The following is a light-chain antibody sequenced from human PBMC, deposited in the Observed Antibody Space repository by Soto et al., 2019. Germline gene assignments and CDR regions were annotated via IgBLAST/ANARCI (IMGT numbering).Light chain of an antibody. J-gene: IGLJ2*01. V-gene: IGLV2-14*01. CDR3: SSYTSSSTLV. Sequence: QSALTQPASVSGSPGQSITISCTGTSSDVGGYNYVSWYQQHPGKAPKLMIYEVSNRPSGVSNRFSGSKSGNTVSLTISGLQAEDKADYYCSSYTSSSTLVFGGGTKLTVL. CDR1: SSDVGGYNY. CDR2: EVS.